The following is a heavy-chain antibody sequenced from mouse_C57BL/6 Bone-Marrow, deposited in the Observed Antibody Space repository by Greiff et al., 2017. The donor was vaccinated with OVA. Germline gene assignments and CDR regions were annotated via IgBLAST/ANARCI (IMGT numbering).Heavy chain of an antibody. CDR2: ICRGGDYT. Sequence: DVMLVESGEGLVKPGGSLKLSCAASGFTFSSYAMSWVRQTPEKRLEWVAYICRGGDYTYYADNVKGRFTISRDNARNTLYLQMSSLKSEDTAMYYCARGGKTGTVAYWGQGTLVTVSA. V-gene: IGHV5-9-1*02. J-gene: IGHJ3*01. CDR1: GFTFSSYA. D-gene: IGHD4-1*01. CDR3: ARGGKTGTVAY.